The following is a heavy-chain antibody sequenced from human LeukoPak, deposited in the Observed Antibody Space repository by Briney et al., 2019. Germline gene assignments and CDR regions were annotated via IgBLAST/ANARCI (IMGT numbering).Heavy chain of an antibody. CDR1: GGSISSYH. CDR3: ARHLGRKFGERFYYYHYMDV. D-gene: IGHD3-10*01. Sequence: PSETLPLTCTVSGGSISSYHWSWIRQPPGKGLECIGFIYYSGSTNYNPSLKSRVTISVDTSKNQFSLKLSSVTAADTAVYYCARHLGRKFGERFYYYHYMDVWGKGTTVTISS. J-gene: IGHJ6*03. V-gene: IGHV4-59*08. CDR2: IYYSGST.